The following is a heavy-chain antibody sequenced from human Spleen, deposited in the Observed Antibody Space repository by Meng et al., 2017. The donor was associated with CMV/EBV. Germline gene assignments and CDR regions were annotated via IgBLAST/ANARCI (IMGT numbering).Heavy chain of an antibody. V-gene: IGHV3-21*01. CDR1: GFTFSTYS. D-gene: IGHD6-6*01. J-gene: IGHJ4*02. CDR2: ISGSSTYI. CDR3: AKDHYSSSTHFDY. Sequence: GGSLRLSCAASGFTFSTYSMTWVRQAPGKGLEWVSSISGSSTYIYYADSVKGRFTISRDNAKNSLYLQMNSLRAEDTAVYYCAKDHYSSSTHFDYWGQGTLVTVSS.